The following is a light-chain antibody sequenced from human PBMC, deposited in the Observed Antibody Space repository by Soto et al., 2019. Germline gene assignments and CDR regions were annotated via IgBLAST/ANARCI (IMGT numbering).Light chain of an antibody. Sequence: ETVLTQSPGTLSLSPGERAILSCRASQIVSSTYLAWYQQKPGQAPRLLIYGASNRATGIPARFSGSGSGTDFTLTISRLEPEDFAVYYCHQYGNSPLTFGHGTKVDIK. J-gene: IGKJ1*01. CDR3: HQYGNSPLT. V-gene: IGKV3-20*01. CDR1: QIVSSTY. CDR2: GAS.